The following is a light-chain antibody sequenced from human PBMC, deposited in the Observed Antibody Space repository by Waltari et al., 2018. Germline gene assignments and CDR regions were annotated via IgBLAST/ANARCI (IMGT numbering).Light chain of an antibody. CDR3: NSSDSSGNLVV. CDR2: GKN. CDR1: SLRSYY. Sequence: SSELTQDPVVSVALGQTVRITCQGDSLRSYYSSWYQQKPGQAPVLVIYGKNNRPTATQDLFSGSSSWNTASLTRSGGQAEDRADYYSNSSDSSGNLVVFGGGTRLTVL. V-gene: IGLV3-19*01. J-gene: IGLJ2*01.